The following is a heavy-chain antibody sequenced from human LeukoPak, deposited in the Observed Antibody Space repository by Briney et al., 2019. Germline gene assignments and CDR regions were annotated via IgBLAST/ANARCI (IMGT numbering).Heavy chain of an antibody. Sequence: GGSLRLSCGASGLTFGTYWMHWVRQAPGKGLVWVSGINSDGGTTTYADSVKGRFTISRDNAKNTLYLQMNTLRAEDTAIYYCATDSYVSGSYYRLFYWGQGTLVTVSS. D-gene: IGHD3-10*01. CDR2: INSDGGTT. J-gene: IGHJ4*02. V-gene: IGHV3-74*01. CDR1: GLTFGTYW. CDR3: ATDSYVSGSYYRLFY.